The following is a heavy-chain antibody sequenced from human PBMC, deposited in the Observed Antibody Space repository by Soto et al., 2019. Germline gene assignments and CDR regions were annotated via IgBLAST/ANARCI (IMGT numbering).Heavy chain of an antibody. Sequence: QVQLVQSGAEVRKPGASVKVSCKASGHTLASYDINWVRQATGQGLEWMGWMTPDSGDRGYAQKFQGRVTMAWDTSITTAYMGWSSLRSDDTAVYYCARDPFYGWFDSWGQGTLVTVSS. CDR2: MTPDSGDR. CDR1: GHTLASYD. CDR3: ARDPFYGWFDS. J-gene: IGHJ5*01. D-gene: IGHD3-16*01. V-gene: IGHV1-8*01.